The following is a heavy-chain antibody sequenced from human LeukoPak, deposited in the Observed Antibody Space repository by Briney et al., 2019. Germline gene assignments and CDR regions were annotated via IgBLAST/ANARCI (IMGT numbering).Heavy chain of an antibody. CDR3: AREIEGDYGSGTFFDL. D-gene: IGHD3-10*01. J-gene: IGHJ4*02. CDR2: SGSTI. Sequence: SGSTIYYADSVKGRFTISRDNVKNSLYLQMNGLRAEDTAVYYCAREIEGDYGSGTFFDLWGQGNMVTVSS. V-gene: IGHV3-11*01.